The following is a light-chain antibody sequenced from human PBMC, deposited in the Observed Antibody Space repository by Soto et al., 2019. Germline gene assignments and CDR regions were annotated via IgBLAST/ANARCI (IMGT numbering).Light chain of an antibody. CDR1: QSISSW. J-gene: IGKJ1*01. CDR2: DAS. Sequence: DIQMTQSPSTLSATAGARVTITCRASQSISSWLAWYQHKPGKAPKLLIYDASNLDSGVPSRFSGSGSGTEFSLTISNLQPDDCATYYCQQYENYWTFGQGTRVESK. CDR3: QQYENYWT. V-gene: IGKV1-5*01.